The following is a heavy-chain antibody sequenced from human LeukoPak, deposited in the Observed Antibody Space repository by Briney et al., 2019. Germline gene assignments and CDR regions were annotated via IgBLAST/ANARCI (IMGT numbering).Heavy chain of an antibody. Sequence: SETLSLTCAVYGESFSGSYWSWIRQPPGKGLECIGNISPTGSTKYNPSLKSRVTISVDTYKNHFSLKLNSVTAEDTAVYYCARGGGGGSGWYDLFDYWGQGTLVTVSS. J-gene: IGHJ4*02. V-gene: IGHV4-34*01. CDR3: ARGGGGGSGWYDLFDY. D-gene: IGHD6-19*01. CDR1: GESFSGSY. CDR2: ISPTGST.